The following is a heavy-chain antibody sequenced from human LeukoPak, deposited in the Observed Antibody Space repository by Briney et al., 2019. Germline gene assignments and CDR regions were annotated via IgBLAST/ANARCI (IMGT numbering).Heavy chain of an antibody. Sequence: GGSLRLSCAASGFTFSAYSMNWVRQAPGKGLEWVSSISSSSYIYYADSVKGRLTISRDNAKNSLCLQMNSLRAEDTAVYYCATEGYYYGFDIWGQGTMVTVCS. CDR1: GFTFSAYS. J-gene: IGHJ3*02. CDR2: ISSSSYI. V-gene: IGHV3-21*01. CDR3: ATEGYYYGFDI. D-gene: IGHD3-10*01.